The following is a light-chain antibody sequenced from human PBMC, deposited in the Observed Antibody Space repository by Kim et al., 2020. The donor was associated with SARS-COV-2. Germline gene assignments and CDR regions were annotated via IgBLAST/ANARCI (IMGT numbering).Light chain of an antibody. CDR2: AAS. CDR1: QSISKS. J-gene: IGKJ4*01. CDR3: QQSHSNPLT. V-gene: IGKV1-39*01. Sequence: SASVGDRVTISCRASQSISKSLNWYQQQPGKAPELLIYAASSLQSGVPSRFSGSGSGTDFTLTINSLQPEDSATYYCQQSHSNPLTFGGGTKLEI.